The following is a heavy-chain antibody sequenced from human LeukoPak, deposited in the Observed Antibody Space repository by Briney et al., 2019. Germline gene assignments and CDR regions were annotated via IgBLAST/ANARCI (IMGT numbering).Heavy chain of an antibody. CDR2: IYYTGST. J-gene: IGHJ6*03. D-gene: IGHD3-3*01. CDR3: ARDRGEWSQGLDYYYYYYMDV. CDR1: GGSISSSSYF. Sequence: PSETLSLTCTVSGGSISSSSYFWGWIRQPPGKGLEWIGTIYYTGSTYYKSSLKSRLTISVDTSKNQYSLKLSSVTAADTAVYYCARDRGEWSQGLDYYYYYYMDVWGKGTTVTVSS. V-gene: IGHV4-39*02.